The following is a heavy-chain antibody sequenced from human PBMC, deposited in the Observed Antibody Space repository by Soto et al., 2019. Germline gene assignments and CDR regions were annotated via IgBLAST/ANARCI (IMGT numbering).Heavy chain of an antibody. CDR2: ISYDGSNK. CDR3: ATLSGSGSYYPTSDY. CDR1: GFTFSSYG. D-gene: IGHD3-10*01. V-gene: IGHV3-30*03. Sequence: PGGSLRLSCAASGFTFSSYGMHWVRQAPGKGLEWVAVISYDGSNKYYADSVKGRFTISRDNSKNTLYLQMNSLRAEDTAVYYCATLSGSGSYYPTSDYWGQGTLVTVSS. J-gene: IGHJ4*02.